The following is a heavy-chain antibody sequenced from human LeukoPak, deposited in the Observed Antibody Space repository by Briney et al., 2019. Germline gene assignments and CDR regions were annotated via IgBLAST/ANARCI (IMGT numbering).Heavy chain of an antibody. CDR2: INHSGST. J-gene: IGHJ5*02. V-gene: IGHV4-34*01. D-gene: IGHD6-13*01. CDR3: ARGKGSSRAPWFDP. Sequence: SETLSLTCAVYGGSFSGYYWSWIRQPPGKGLEWIGEINHSGSTNYNPSLKSRVTISVDTSKNQFSLKLSSVTAADTAVYYRARGKGSSRAPWFDPWGQGTLVTVSS. CDR1: GGSFSGYY.